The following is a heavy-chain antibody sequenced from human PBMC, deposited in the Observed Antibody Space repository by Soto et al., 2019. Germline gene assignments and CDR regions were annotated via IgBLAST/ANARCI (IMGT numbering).Heavy chain of an antibody. D-gene: IGHD3-10*01. Sequence: SETLSLTCAVYGGSFSGYYWSWIRQPPGKRLEWIGEINHSGSTNYNPSLKRRVTISVDTSKNQFSLKLSSVTAADTAVYYCARTIAGRVGAFDIWGQGTMVTVSS. J-gene: IGHJ3*02. CDR2: INHSGST. V-gene: IGHV4-34*01. CDR3: ARTIAGRVGAFDI. CDR1: GGSFSGYY.